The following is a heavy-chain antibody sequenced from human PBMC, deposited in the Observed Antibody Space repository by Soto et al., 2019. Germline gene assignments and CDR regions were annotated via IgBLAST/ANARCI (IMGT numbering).Heavy chain of an antibody. CDR3: ARARSGYSEYFQH. CDR1: GGSISSYY. CDR2: IYYSGST. Sequence: QVQLQESGPGLVKPSETLSLTCTVSGGSISSYYWSWIRQPPGKGLEWIGYIYYSGSTNYNPSLNSRVTISVDTSKNQFSLKLSSVTAADTAVYYCARARSGYSEYFQHWGQGTLVTVSS. D-gene: IGHD3-22*01. J-gene: IGHJ1*01. V-gene: IGHV4-59*01.